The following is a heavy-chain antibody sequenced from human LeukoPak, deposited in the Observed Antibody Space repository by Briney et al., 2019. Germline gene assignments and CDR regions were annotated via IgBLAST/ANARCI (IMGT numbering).Heavy chain of an antibody. Sequence: ASVKVSCKASGYTFTKFGISWVRQAPGQEFEWMGWISPYNDNTNYAKKFRGRVTLTTDTSTSTAYMELRGLTSDDTAVYYCAREPSGLLFDYWGLGTLVTVSS. J-gene: IGHJ4*02. CDR1: GYTFTKFG. CDR3: AREPSGLLFDY. V-gene: IGHV1-18*01. CDR2: ISPYNDNT. D-gene: IGHD6-25*01.